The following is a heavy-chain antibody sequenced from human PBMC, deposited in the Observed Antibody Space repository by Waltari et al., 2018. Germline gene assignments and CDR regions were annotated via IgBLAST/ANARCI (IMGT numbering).Heavy chain of an antibody. V-gene: IGHV4-39*01. D-gene: IGHD5-12*01. CDR3: ARREATREDFDY. J-gene: IGHJ4*02. CDR1: GGSISSSSYY. CDR2: IYYSGST. Sequence: QLQLQESGPGLVKPSETLSLTCPVSGGSISSSSYYWGWIRQPPGKGREWIGSIYYSGSTYYNPSLKSRVTISVDTSKNQFSLKLSSVTAADTAVYYCARREATREDFDYWGQGTLVTVSS.